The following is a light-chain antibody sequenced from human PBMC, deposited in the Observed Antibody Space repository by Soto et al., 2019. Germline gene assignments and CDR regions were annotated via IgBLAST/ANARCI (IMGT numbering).Light chain of an antibody. CDR1: QSVSNVY. Sequence: EIVLTQSPGTLSLSPGERATLSCRASQSVSNVYLAWYQQKPGQAPRLLIYDRSNRATGIPDRFSGSGSGTDFTLTISRLEPEDFAVYYCQQSGSSPRTFGQGTKLEIK. CDR2: DRS. J-gene: IGKJ2*01. V-gene: IGKV3-20*01. CDR3: QQSGSSPRT.